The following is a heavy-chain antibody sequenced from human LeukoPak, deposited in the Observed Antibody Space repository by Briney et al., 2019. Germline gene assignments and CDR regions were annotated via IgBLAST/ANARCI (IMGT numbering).Heavy chain of an antibody. D-gene: IGHD6-13*01. CDR3: ARGVRAAGGWFDP. CDR2: MNPNSGNT. J-gene: IGHJ5*02. V-gene: IGHV1-8*01. Sequence: ASVKVSCKSAGYTFTSYDINRVRQSTGQALEWMGWMNPNSGNTGYGHKFQGRVTMTRNTSISTAYMELSSLRSEATAVYYCARGVRAAGGWFDPGGQGTLVTVSS. CDR1: GYTFTSYD.